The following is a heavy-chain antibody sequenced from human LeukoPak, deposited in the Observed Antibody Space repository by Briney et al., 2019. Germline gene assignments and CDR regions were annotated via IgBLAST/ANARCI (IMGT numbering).Heavy chain of an antibody. CDR1: GGSFSGYY. CDR2: INHSGST. D-gene: IGHD2-2*01. J-gene: IGHJ6*03. V-gene: IGHV4-34*01. Sequence: SETLSLTCAVYGGSFSGYYWSWIRQPPGKGLEWIGEINHSGSTNYNPSLKSRVTISVDTSKNQFSLKLSSVTAADTAVYYCARGHWDVVVVPAGYYYYMDVWGKGTTVTASS. CDR3: ARGHWDVVVVPAGYYYYMDV.